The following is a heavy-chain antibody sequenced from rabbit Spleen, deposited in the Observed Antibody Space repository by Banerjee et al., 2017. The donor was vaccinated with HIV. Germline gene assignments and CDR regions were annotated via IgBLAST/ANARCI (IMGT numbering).Heavy chain of an antibody. D-gene: IGHD2-1*01. CDR2: INASTGKP. CDR3: ARDLVGVIGWNFYL. CDR1: GFSFSSTDY. Sequence: QSLEESGGDLVKPGASLTLTCTASGFSFSSTDYMCWVRQAPGRGLEWIACINASTGKPVYATWASGRFTISRTSSTTVTLRMTSLTVADRATYFCARDLVGVIGWNFYLWGPGTLVTVS. V-gene: IGHV1S40*01. J-gene: IGHJ4*01.